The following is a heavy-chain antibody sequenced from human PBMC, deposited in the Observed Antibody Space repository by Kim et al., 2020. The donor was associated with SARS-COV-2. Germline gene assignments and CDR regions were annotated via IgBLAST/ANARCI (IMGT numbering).Heavy chain of an antibody. Sequence: RGSTKYDAHSVKGPYTISRDNAKNSLYLQLNSLRAEDSAVYYCATVPAARYWGQGTLVTVSS. V-gene: IGHV3-11*01. D-gene: IGHD2-2*01. CDR2: RGSTK. CDR3: ATVPAARY. J-gene: IGHJ4*02.